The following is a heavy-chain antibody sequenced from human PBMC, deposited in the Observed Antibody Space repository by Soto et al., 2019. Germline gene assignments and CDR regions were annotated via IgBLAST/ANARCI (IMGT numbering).Heavy chain of an antibody. CDR2: INHSGST. V-gene: IGHV4-34*01. D-gene: IGHD1-1*01. Sequence: QVQLQQWGAGLLKPSETLSLTCAVYGGSFSGYYWSWIRQPPGKGLEWIGEINHSGSTNYNPSLKSRVTISVDTSKNQFSLKLSSVTAADTAVYYCARGSRGQLSASTPYFDYWGQGTLVTVSS. CDR1: GGSFSGYY. CDR3: ARGSRGQLSASTPYFDY. J-gene: IGHJ4*02.